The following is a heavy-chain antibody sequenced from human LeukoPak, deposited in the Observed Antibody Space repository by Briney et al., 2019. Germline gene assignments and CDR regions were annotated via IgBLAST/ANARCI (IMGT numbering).Heavy chain of an antibody. D-gene: IGHD6-19*01. Sequence: PGGSLRLSCAASGFTFSSYSMNWVRRAPGKGLEWVSYISSSSSTIYYADSVKGRFTISRDNAKNSLYLQMNSLRAEDTAVYYCARSEDSGWYFELDFDYWGQGTLVTVSS. CDR2: ISSSSSTI. V-gene: IGHV3-48*01. J-gene: IGHJ4*02. CDR3: ARSEDSGWYFELDFDY. CDR1: GFTFSSYS.